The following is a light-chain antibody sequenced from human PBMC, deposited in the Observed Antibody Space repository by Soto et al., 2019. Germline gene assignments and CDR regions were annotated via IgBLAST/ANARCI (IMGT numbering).Light chain of an antibody. V-gene: IGKV1-5*03. CDR1: QSLGNW. CDR2: KAS. Sequence: DIQMTQSPSTLSASVGDRVTITCRASQSLGNWLAWYQQKPGKAPKLLIYKASTLEGGVPSRFSGSGSGTEFTLTISSLQPDDVATYYGQQYKTFGQGTRVELK. J-gene: IGKJ1*01. CDR3: QQYKT.